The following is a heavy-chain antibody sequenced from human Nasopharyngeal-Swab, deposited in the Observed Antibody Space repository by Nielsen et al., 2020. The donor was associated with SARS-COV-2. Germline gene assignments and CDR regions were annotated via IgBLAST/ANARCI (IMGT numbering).Heavy chain of an antibody. Sequence: VRQAPGKGLEWVAVISYDGSNKYYADSVKGRFTISRDNSKNALYLQMNSLRAEDTAVYYCARVLSSSTTNWFDPWGQGTLVTVSS. V-gene: IGHV3-30*03. D-gene: IGHD6-6*01. CDR3: ARVLSSSTTNWFDP. J-gene: IGHJ5*02. CDR2: ISYDGSNK.